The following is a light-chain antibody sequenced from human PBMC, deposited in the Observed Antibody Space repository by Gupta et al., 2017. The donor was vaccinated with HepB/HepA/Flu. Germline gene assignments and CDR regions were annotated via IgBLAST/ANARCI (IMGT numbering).Light chain of an antibody. CDR3: QQYNRSHT. CDR1: QSISRW. Sequence: DIQMTQSPSTLSASVGDRVTITCRASQSISRWLAWYQQKPGKAPKLMIYEASKGESGVTSRFSGSGYEKEFTLTRSRRQTDDFANYYGQQYNRSHTFGHGTKVDIK. V-gene: IGKV1-5*03. J-gene: IGKJ3*01. CDR2: EAS.